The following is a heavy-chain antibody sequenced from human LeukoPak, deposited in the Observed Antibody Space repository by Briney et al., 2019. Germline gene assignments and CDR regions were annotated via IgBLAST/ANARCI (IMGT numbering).Heavy chain of an antibody. Sequence: GGSLRLSCAASGFTFSNAWMSWVRQAPGKGLEWVGRIKSKTDGGTTDYAAPVKGRFTISRDDSKNTLYLQVNSLKTEDTAVYYCTTETYYSDSSGYYYRTPYYYYGMDVWGQGTTVTVSS. CDR3: TTETYYSDSSGYYYRTPYYYYGMDV. J-gene: IGHJ6*02. D-gene: IGHD3-22*01. V-gene: IGHV3-15*01. CDR1: GFTFSNAW. CDR2: IKSKTDGGTT.